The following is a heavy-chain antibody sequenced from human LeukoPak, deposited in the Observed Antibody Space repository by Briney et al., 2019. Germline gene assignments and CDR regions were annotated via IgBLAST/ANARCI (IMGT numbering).Heavy chain of an antibody. Sequence: KPSETLSLTCTVSGGSISSYYWSWIRQPPGEGLEWIGYIYYSGSTNYNPSLKSRVTISVDTSKNQFSLKLSSVTAADTAVYYCARDGYGWYFDLWGRGTLVTVSS. CDR2: IYYSGST. V-gene: IGHV4-59*01. D-gene: IGHD5-12*01. CDR1: GGSISSYY. CDR3: ARDGYGWYFDL. J-gene: IGHJ2*01.